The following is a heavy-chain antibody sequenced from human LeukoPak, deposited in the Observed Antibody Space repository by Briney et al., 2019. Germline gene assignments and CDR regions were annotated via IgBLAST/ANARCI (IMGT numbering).Heavy chain of an antibody. D-gene: IGHD3-3*01. CDR1: GGSISSYY. CDR2: IYYSGST. CDR3: AREGYDFWSGYYLTVFDY. J-gene: IGHJ4*02. V-gene: IGHV4-59*01. Sequence: SETLSLTCTVSGGSISSYYWSWIRQPPGKGLEWIGYIYYSGSTNYNPSLKSRVTISVDTSKNQFSLKLSSVTAADTAVYYCAREGYDFWSGYYLTVFDYWGQGTLVTVSS.